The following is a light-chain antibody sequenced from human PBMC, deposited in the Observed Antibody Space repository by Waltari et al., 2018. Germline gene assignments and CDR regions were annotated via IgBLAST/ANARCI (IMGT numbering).Light chain of an antibody. CDR2: QVS. CDR1: NSDVGCYIR. V-gene: IGLV2-18*02. CDR3: YSYTTSGIYV. J-gene: IGLJ1*01. Sequence: QSALTQPPSVSGSPGQSVTISCAGTNSDVGCYIRVSWYQQSPGTAPKLIVYQVSTRPSVAPDLFSVSNSGSTASLTISGLQAEDEAAYYCYSYTTSGIYVFGTGTKVSVL.